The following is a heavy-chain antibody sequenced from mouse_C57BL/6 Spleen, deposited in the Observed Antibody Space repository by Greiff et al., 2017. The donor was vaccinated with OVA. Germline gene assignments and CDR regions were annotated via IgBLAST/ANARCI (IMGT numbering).Heavy chain of an antibody. D-gene: IGHD2-5*01. CDR3: ARNRNYLYAMDY. V-gene: IGHV1-54*01. J-gene: IGHJ4*01. Sequence: VQLQQSGAELVRPGTSVKVSCKASGYAFTNYLIEWVKQRPGQGLEWIGVINPGSGGTNYNEKFKGKATLTADKSSSTAYMHLSSLTSEDSAVYFCARNRNYLYAMDYWGQGTSVTVSS. CDR1: GYAFTNYL. CDR2: INPGSGGT.